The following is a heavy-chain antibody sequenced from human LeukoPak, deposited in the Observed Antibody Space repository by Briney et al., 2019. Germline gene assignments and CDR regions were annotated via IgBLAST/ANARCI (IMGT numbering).Heavy chain of an antibody. J-gene: IGHJ6*03. V-gene: IGHV3-21*04. Sequence: GGSLRLSCAASGFTFSIYSMNWVRQAPGKGLEWVSSISSSSSYIYCADSVKGRFTISRDNSKNSLYLQMNSLRTEDTALYYCATGGYSYGYGPYYYYMDVWGKGTTVTVSS. D-gene: IGHD5-18*01. CDR3: ATGGYSYGYGPYYYYMDV. CDR2: ISSSSSYI. CDR1: GFTFSIYS.